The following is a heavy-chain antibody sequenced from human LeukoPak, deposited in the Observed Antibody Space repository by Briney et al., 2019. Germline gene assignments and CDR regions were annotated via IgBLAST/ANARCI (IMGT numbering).Heavy chain of an antibody. V-gene: IGHV4-30-4*08. CDR3: ARDKDSGYDLFYYGMDV. D-gene: IGHD5-12*01. Sequence: MSSETLSLTCTVSGGSIRSYYWSWIRQPPGKGLEWIGYIYYSGSTYYNPSLKSRVTISVDTSKNQFSLKLSSVTAADTAVYYCARDKDSGYDLFYYGMDVWGQGTTVTVSS. CDR2: IYYSGST. CDR1: GGSIRSYY. J-gene: IGHJ6*02.